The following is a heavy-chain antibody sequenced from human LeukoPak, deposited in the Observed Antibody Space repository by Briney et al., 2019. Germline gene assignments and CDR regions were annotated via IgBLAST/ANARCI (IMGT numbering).Heavy chain of an antibody. CDR1: GFTFSSYT. CDR3: VRTIAVAVAFDY. Sequence: GGSLRLSCAASGFTFSSYTMHWVRQAPGWGLEHVSAIGSNGGSTYHANSVRGRFIITRDNSKNTLYLQMGSLRAEDMAVYYCVRTIAVAVAFDYWGQGTLVTVSS. V-gene: IGHV3-64*01. CDR2: IGSNGGST. J-gene: IGHJ4*02. D-gene: IGHD6-19*01.